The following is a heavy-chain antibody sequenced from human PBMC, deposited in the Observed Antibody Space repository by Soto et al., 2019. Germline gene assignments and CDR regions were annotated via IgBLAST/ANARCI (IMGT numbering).Heavy chain of an antibody. CDR2: ISYDGSNK. CDR3: AKDLTGLQLVLDY. Sequence: GGSLRLSCAASGFTFSSYGMHWVRQAPGKGLEWVAVISYDGSNKYYADSVKGRFTISRDNSKNTLYLQMNSLRAEDTAVYYCAKDLTGLQLVLDYWGQGTLVTVSS. J-gene: IGHJ4*02. D-gene: IGHD6-6*01. V-gene: IGHV3-30*18. CDR1: GFTFSSYG.